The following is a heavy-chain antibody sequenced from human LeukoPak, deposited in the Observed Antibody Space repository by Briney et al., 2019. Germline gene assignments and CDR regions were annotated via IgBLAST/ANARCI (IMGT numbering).Heavy chain of an antibody. CDR3: AKEEYSSSHYYYGMDV. CDR1: GFIFSSYG. D-gene: IGHD6-13*01. Sequence: GGSLRLSCAASGFIFSSYGMHWVRPAPGKGLEWLAVISYVGSNKYYADSVKGRFTISRDNSKNTLYLQMNSLRAEDTAVYYCAKEEYSSSHYYYGMDVWGQGTTVTVSS. V-gene: IGHV3-30*18. J-gene: IGHJ6*02. CDR2: ISYVGSNK.